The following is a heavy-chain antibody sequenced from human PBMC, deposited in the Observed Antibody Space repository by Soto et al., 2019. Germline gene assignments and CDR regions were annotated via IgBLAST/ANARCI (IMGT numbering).Heavy chain of an antibody. CDR3: AVPQRITMVRGVILAY. CDR1: GFTFSSYA. D-gene: IGHD3-10*01. Sequence: GGSLRLSCAASGFTFSSYAMNWVRQAPGKGLEWVAVISYDGSNKYYADSVKGRFTISRDNSKNTLYLQMNSLRAEDTAVYYCAVPQRITMVRGVILAYWGQGTLVTVSS. J-gene: IGHJ4*02. V-gene: IGHV3-30-3*01. CDR2: ISYDGSNK.